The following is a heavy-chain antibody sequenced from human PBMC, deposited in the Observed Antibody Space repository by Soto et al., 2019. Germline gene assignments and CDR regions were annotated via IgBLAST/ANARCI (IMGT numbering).Heavy chain of an antibody. J-gene: IGHJ6*02. CDR1: GGSISSGGYY. CDR2: IYYSGST. Sequence: SETLSLTCTVSGGSISSGGYYWSWIRQHPGKGLEWIGYIYYSGSTYYNPSLKSRVTISVDTSKNQFSLKLSSVTAADTAVYYCARDLNSSNKYYYYAMDVWGQGTTVTVSS. V-gene: IGHV4-31*03. D-gene: IGHD6-13*01. CDR3: ARDLNSSNKYYYYAMDV.